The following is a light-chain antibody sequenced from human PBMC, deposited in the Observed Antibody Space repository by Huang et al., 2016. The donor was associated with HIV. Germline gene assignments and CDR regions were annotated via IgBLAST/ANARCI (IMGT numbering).Light chain of an antibody. CDR3: QQYDNLYT. CDR1: QDIRNY. J-gene: IGKJ2*01. V-gene: IGKV1-33*01. CDR2: GAS. Sequence: IQMTQSPSSLSAPVGDRVTISCQASQDIRNYLNWYQQKPGSAPTLLIYGASNLGEGVPSRFSGNGSGTDFTFTISSLQPADIATYYCQQYDNLYTFGQGTKLEIK.